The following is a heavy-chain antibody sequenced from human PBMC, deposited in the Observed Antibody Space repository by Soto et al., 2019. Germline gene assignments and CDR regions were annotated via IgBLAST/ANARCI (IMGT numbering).Heavy chain of an antibody. D-gene: IGHD6-13*01. V-gene: IGHV3-23*01. CDR3: AKRLGKQLVRYFDY. Sequence: EVPLLESGGGLVQPGGSLRLSCAASGFTFSSYAMSWVRQAPGKVLEWVSAISGSGGSTYYADSVKGRFTISRDNSKNTLYLQMNSLRAEDTAVYYCAKRLGKQLVRYFDYWGQGTLVNVSS. CDR2: ISGSGGST. J-gene: IGHJ4*02. CDR1: GFTFSSYA.